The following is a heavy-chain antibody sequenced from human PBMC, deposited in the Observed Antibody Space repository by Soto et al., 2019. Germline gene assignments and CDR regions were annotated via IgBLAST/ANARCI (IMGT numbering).Heavy chain of an antibody. D-gene: IGHD3-16*01. Sequence: GGSLRLSCAASGFTFSSYAMSWVRQAPGKGLEWVSAISGSGGSTYYADSVKGRFTISRDNSKNTLYLQMNSLRAEDTAVYYCANWSKIRGHYYMDVWGKGTTVTVSS. J-gene: IGHJ6*03. CDR3: ANWSKIRGHYYMDV. V-gene: IGHV3-23*01. CDR2: ISGSGGST. CDR1: GFTFSSYA.